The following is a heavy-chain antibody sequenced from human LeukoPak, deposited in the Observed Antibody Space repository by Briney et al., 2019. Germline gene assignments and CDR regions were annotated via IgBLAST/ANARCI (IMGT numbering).Heavy chain of an antibody. CDR3: ASSGSGSYYGEFYFDY. V-gene: IGHV4-39*07. J-gene: IGHJ4*02. CDR1: GGSFSSGIYY. D-gene: IGHD1-26*01. CDR2: INHSGST. Sequence: SETLSLTCTVSGGSFSSGIYYWSWIRQPPGKGLEWIGEINHSGSTNYNPSLKSRVTISVDTSKNQFSLKLSSVTAADTAVYYCASSGSGSYYGEFYFDYWGQGTLVTVSS.